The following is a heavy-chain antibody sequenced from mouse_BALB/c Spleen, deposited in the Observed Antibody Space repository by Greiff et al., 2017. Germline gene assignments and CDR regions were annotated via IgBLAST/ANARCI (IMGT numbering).Heavy chain of an antibody. J-gene: IGHJ4*01. CDR2: IRLKSDNYAT. D-gene: IGHD3-2*01. CDR3: TTARAPYAMDY. Sequence: EVMLVESGGGLVQPGGSMKLSCVASGFTFSSYWMSWVRQSPEKGLEWVAEIRLKSDNYATHYAESVKGKFTISRDDSKSRLYLQMNSLRAEDTGIYYCTTARAPYAMDYWGQGTSVTVSS. V-gene: IGHV6-6*02. CDR1: GFTFSSYW.